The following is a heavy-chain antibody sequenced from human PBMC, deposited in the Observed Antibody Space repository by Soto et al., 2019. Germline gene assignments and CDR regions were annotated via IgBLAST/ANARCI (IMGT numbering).Heavy chain of an antibody. D-gene: IGHD2-21*01. CDR2: VFWNDDK. CDR3: ARAYTYAFDH. V-gene: IGHV2-5*01. CDR1: GFSFGVSGVG. J-gene: IGHJ4*02. Sequence: QITLKASGPTLVKPTQTLTLTCTFSGFSFGVSGVGVGWIRKPPGRALEWLGLVFWNDDKRYSPSLESRLTLTKDTSNNQVVLTVTNLDPGDTGTYYCARAYTYAFDHWGQGTLVTVSS.